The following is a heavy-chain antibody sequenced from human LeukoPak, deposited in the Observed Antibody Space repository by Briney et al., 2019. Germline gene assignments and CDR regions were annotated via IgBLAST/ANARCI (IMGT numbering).Heavy chain of an antibody. Sequence: PSETLSLTCAVYAGSFSGYYWSWIRQPAGKGLEWIGRIYTSGSTNYNPSLKSRVTISVDTSKNQFSLKLSSVTAADTAVYYCARHRSKWLQSSFDYWGQGTLVTVSS. V-gene: IGHV4-59*10. J-gene: IGHJ4*02. D-gene: IGHD5-24*01. CDR1: AGSFSGYY. CDR3: ARHRSKWLQSSFDY. CDR2: IYTSGST.